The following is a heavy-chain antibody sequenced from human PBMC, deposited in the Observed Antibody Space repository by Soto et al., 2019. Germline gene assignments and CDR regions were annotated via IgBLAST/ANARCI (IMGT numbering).Heavy chain of an antibody. CDR1: GFIFRDFT. V-gene: IGHV3-49*03. Sequence: GGSLILSCSASGFIFRDFTMSWFRQAPGKGLEWVGYIRTKSYGETTTYAASVKDRFTISRDDSKSIAYLQMNSLKAEDTAVYYCSRDYLGQLPDWGQGTLVTVSS. J-gene: IGHJ1*01. CDR3: SRDYLGQLPD. CDR2: IRTKSYGETT. D-gene: IGHD1-1*01.